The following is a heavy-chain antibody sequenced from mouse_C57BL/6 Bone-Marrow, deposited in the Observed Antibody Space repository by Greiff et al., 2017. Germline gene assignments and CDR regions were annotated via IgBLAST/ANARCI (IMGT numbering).Heavy chain of an antibody. V-gene: IGHV14-4*01. Sequence: EVQLQQSGAELVRPGASVKLSCTASGFNIKDDYMHWVKQRPEQGLEWIGWIDPENGDTEYASKFQGKATITADTSSNTAYLQLSSLTCEDTAVYYCTTDYGSSPDYWGQGTTLTVSS. CDR1: GFNIKDDY. D-gene: IGHD1-1*01. J-gene: IGHJ2*01. CDR3: TTDYGSSPDY. CDR2: IDPENGDT.